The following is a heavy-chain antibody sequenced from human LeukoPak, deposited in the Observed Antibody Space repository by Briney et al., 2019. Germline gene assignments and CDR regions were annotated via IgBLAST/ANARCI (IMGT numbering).Heavy chain of an antibody. V-gene: IGHV3-15*01. D-gene: IGHD6-13*01. CDR3: ILAAAGPAY. Sequence: GGSLRPSCAASGFTFSNAWMTWVRQALGKGPEWLGRIRGKADGETTDYAAPVKGRFTISRDDSKNILYLQMNSLTTEDTAVYYCILAAAGPAYWGQGALVTVSS. CDR2: IRGKADGETT. J-gene: IGHJ4*02. CDR1: GFTFSNAW.